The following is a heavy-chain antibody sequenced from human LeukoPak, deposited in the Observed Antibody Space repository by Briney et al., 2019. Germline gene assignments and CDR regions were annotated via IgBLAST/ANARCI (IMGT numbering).Heavy chain of an antibody. V-gene: IGHV4-39*01. J-gene: IGHJ4*02. CDR2: IYYSGST. CDR1: SGSISSSSYY. D-gene: IGHD6-6*01. Sequence: SETLSLTCTVSSGSISSSSYYWGWIRQRPGKGLEWIGSIYYSGSTYYNPSLKSRVTISVDTSKNQFSLKLSSVTAADTAVYYCARRGVLRSSSFDYWGQGTLVTVSS. CDR3: ARRGVLRSSSFDY.